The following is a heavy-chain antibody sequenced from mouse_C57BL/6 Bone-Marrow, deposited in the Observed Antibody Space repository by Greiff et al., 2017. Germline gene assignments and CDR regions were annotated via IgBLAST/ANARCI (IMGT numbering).Heavy chain of an antibody. CDR1: YFAFMASA. CDR2: FTMYRDAT. V-gene: IGHV1-49*01. D-gene: IGHD1-1*01. Sequence: LQQSGAELVRPGSSVKLSCKDSYFAFMASAMHWVKQRPGHGLEWIGSFTMYRDATEYSENFKGKATLTANTSSSTAYMELSSRTSEDYAVYYCARSATVVARNDYAMDYWGQGTSVTVSS. CDR3: ARSATVVARNDYAMDY. J-gene: IGHJ4*01.